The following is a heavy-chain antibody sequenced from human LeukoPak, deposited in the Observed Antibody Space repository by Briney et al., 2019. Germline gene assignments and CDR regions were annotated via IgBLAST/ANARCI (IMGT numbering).Heavy chain of an antibody. J-gene: IGHJ4*02. CDR1: GFTFQNYA. Sequence: GGSLRLSCAASGFTFQNYAMNWLRQTPDRGLFWVAAISVDGSATNYADSVKGRFTVSRDNSKNTLLLQMNNLRPDDTAVYYCARDFGYWGQGTLVTVSS. V-gene: IGHV3-30*04. CDR3: ARDFGY. CDR2: ISVDGSAT.